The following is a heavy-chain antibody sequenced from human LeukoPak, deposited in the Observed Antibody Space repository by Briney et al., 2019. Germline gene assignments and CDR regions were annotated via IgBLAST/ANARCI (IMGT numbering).Heavy chain of an antibody. D-gene: IGHD5-12*01. CDR3: ARVSTTYSGYDSELFGY. Sequence: GGSLRLSCAASGFTFSSYTMNWVRQAPGKGLEWVSSIFPSGGEIHYADSVKGRFTISRDNSKNTLYLQMNSLRVEDTAVYYCARVSTTYSGYDSELFGYWGQGTLVTVSS. CDR2: IFPSGGEI. V-gene: IGHV3-21*01. J-gene: IGHJ4*02. CDR1: GFTFSSYT.